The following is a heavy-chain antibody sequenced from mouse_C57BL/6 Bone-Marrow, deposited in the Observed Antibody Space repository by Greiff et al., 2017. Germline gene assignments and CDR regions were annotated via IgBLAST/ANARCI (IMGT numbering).Heavy chain of an antibody. Sequence: VQLQQSGAELVKPGASVKLSCKASGYTFTEYTIHWVNQRSGQGLEWIGWFYPGSGSIKYNEKFKDKATLTADKSSSTVYMELSRLTSDDSAVYCCARNEDFYDDPAGFAYWGQGTLVTVSA. CDR2: FYPGSGSI. D-gene: IGHD2-3*01. V-gene: IGHV1-62-2*01. CDR3: ARNEDFYDDPAGFAY. CDR1: GYTFTEYT. J-gene: IGHJ3*01.